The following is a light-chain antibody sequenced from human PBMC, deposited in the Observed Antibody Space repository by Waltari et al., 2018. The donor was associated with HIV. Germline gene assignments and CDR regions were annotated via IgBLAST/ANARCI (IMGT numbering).Light chain of an antibody. CDR1: SRDVGAYDY. V-gene: IGLV2-14*03. CDR3: GSYTTTSTLGV. J-gene: IGLJ2*01. CDR2: DVT. Sequence: SALTQPASVSGSPGQSITISCIGLSRDVGAYDYVSWYQHHPGKAPKLLIYDVTHRPSGISARFSGSKSGNTASLTISGLQADDEADYYCGSYTTTSTLGVFGGGTKLTVL.